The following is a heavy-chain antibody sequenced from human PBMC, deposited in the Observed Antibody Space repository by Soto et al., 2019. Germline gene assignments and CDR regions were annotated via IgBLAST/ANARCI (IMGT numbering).Heavy chain of an antibody. CDR3: VTDHTTVFTGLDY. D-gene: IGHD1-1*01. J-gene: IGHJ4*02. Sequence: ASVKVSCKASGYPFTDYYMHWVRQAPGQGLEWMGRINPNNGDTNYAEKFQGRVTMTRDTSLSTAYMEPSRLRSDDTAVYYCVTDHTTVFTGLDYWGQGTLVTVSS. CDR2: INPNNGDT. V-gene: IGHV1-2*02. CDR1: GYPFTDYY.